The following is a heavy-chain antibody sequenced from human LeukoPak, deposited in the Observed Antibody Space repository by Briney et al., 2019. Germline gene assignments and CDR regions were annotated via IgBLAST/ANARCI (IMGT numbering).Heavy chain of an antibody. CDR3: ARGSTWGIVVVFDY. CDR1: GGSISSSSYY. J-gene: IGHJ4*02. V-gene: IGHV4-39*07. CDR2: IYYSGST. Sequence: PSETLSLTCTVSGGSISSSSYYWGWIRQPPGKGLEWIGSIYYSGSTYYNPSLKSRVTISVDTSKNQFSLKLSSVTAADTAVYYCARGSTWGIVVVFDYWGQGTLVTVSS. D-gene: IGHD3-22*01.